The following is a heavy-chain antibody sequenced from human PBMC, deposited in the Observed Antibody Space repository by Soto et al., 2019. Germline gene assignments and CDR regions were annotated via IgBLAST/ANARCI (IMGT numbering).Heavy chain of an antibody. D-gene: IGHD2-2*01. CDR3: ATAISSPFSNFDS. V-gene: IGHV3-7*01. Sequence: EVQLVQSGGGWVQPGGSLRLSCVASGFTFSTYWITWVRQAPGMGLEWVAGIKEDASEEVYVNTVKGRFSISRDNAKNSLYLQLNSLRAEDTAVYYCATAISSPFSNFDSWGQGSLVTVSS. CDR2: IKEDASEE. CDR1: GFTFSTYW. J-gene: IGHJ4*02.